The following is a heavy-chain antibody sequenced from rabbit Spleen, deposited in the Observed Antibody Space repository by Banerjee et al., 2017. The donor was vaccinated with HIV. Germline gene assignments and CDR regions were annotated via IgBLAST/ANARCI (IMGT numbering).Heavy chain of an antibody. J-gene: IGHJ6*01. CDR1: GFSFSNSYY. D-gene: IGHD8-1*01. CDR2: TAAGGSPFT. V-gene: IGHV1S40*01. Sequence: QSLEESGGGLVQPEGSLTLTCTASGFSFSNSYYMCWVRQAPGKGLEWIACTAAGGSPFTYYATWAKGRFTCSKASSTTVTLQMTSLTAADTATYFCARDTGTSFSTYGMDLWGPGTLVTVS. CDR3: ARDTGTSFSTYGMDL.